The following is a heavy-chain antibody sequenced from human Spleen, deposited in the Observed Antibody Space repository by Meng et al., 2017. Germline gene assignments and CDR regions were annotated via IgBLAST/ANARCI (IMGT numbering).Heavy chain of an antibody. V-gene: IGHV3-21*01. D-gene: IGHD6-13*01. CDR2: ISSSSSYR. J-gene: IGHJ3*02. CDR3: ARDGDSSSWVSSDAFDI. CDR1: GFTFSSYS. Sequence: GGSLRLSCAASGFTFSSYSMNWVRQAPGKGLEWVSSISSSSSYRYYADSVKGRFTISRDNAKNSLYLQMNSLRAEDTAVYYCARDGDSSSWVSSDAFDIWGQGTMVTVSS.